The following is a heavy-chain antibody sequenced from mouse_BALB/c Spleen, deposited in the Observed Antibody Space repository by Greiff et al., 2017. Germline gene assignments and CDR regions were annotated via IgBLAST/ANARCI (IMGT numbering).Heavy chain of an antibody. CDR2: ISSGSSTI. V-gene: IGHV5-17*02. Sequence: EVKLMESGGDLVKPGGSLKLSCAASGFTFSSYGMSWVRQTPDKRLEWVATISSGSSTIYYADTVKGRFTISRDNPKNTLFLQMTSLRSEDTAMYYCARSGLLRYYAMDYWGQGTSVTVSS. D-gene: IGHD1-1*01. CDR1: GFTFSSYG. CDR3: ARSGLLRYYAMDY. J-gene: IGHJ4*01.